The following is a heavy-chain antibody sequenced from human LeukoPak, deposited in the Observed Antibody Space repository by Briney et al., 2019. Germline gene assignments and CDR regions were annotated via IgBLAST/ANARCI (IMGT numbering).Heavy chain of an antibody. D-gene: IGHD3-3*01. Sequence: ASVKVSCKASGYTFTSYDINWVRQATGQGLEWMGWMNPNSGNTGYAQKFQGRVTMTRNTSIGTAYMELSSLRSEDTAVYYCARGESGLRFLEWSANFDYWGQGTLVTVSS. J-gene: IGHJ4*02. CDR1: GYTFTSYD. V-gene: IGHV1-8*01. CDR3: ARGESGLRFLEWSANFDY. CDR2: MNPNSGNT.